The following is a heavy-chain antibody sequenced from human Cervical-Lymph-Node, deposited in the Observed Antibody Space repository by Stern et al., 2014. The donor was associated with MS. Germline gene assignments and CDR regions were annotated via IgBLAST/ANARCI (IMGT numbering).Heavy chain of an antibody. J-gene: IGHJ4*02. CDR3: ARRPIAGGVLNFDF. V-gene: IGHV5-51*01. D-gene: IGHD1-26*01. CDR1: GFTFSTYW. Sequence: VQLVESGAEVKKPGESLKISCKSSGFTFSTYWIGWVRQMPGQGLQCMGLISPGDSATRYTPSFQGPVPISSDKSPTTPHPPRRSLKASDTAMYYCARRPIAGGVLNFDFWGQGTQVTVSS. CDR2: ISPGDSAT.